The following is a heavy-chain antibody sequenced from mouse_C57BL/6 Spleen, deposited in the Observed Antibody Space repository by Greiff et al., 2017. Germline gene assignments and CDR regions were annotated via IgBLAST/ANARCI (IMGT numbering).Heavy chain of an antibody. CDR1: GFTFSSYG. J-gene: IGHJ1*03. V-gene: IGHV5-6*01. CDR2: ISSGGSCT. CDR3: ARQACYVNYRYFDF. D-gene: IGHD2-1*01. Sequence: EVQLVESGGDLVKPGASVKLSCEASGFTFSSYGMYWVRQTPDKRLEWVANISSGGSCTNYTDSVKGRFTIARDNANNTLYLQMSSLTSEDTDMYYCARQACYVNYRYFDFWGTGTTVTVSS.